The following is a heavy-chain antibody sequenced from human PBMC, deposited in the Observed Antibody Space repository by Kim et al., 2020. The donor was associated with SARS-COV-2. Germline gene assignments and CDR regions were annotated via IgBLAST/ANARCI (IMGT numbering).Heavy chain of an antibody. J-gene: IGHJ4*02. CDR3: ARVGVRFLEWSFVDY. Sequence: GGSLRLSCAASGFTFSSYSMNWVRQAPGKGLEWVSSISSSSSYIYYADSVKGRFTISRDNAKNSLYLQMNSLRAEDTAVYYCARVGVRFLEWSFVDYWGQGTLVTVSS. V-gene: IGHV3-21*01. D-gene: IGHD3-3*01. CDR1: GFTFSSYS. CDR2: ISSSSSYI.